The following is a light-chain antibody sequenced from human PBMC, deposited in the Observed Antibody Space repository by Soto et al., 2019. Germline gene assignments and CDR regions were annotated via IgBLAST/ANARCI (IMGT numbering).Light chain of an antibody. CDR2: EVN. Sequence: QSVRTQPASVSGSPGQSITIPCTGTSSDVGAYNYVSWYQQYPGKAPKLIIYEVNIRPSGVSNRFSGSKSGNTASLTLSGLQADDEADYYCSSYTRSSTYVFGTGTKVTVL. CDR1: SSDVGAYNY. V-gene: IGLV2-14*01. J-gene: IGLJ1*01. CDR3: SSYTRSSTYV.